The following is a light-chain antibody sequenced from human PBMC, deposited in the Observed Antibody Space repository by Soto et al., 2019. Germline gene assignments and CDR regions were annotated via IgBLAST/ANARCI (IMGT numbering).Light chain of an antibody. CDR1: QKISNW. J-gene: IGKJ1*01. Sequence: IQMTQSASPLSASLGDRVTITCRVSQKISNWLAWYKQRPGKSPNLLIFDASSLESGVPSRFSGSGSGKDFTLTISSLQPDDSATYYCQQYRGPFGQGTKVDIK. CDR2: DAS. V-gene: IGKV1-5*01. CDR3: QQYRGP.